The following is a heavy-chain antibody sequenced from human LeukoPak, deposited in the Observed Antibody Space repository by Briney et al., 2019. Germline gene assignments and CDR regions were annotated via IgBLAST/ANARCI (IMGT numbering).Heavy chain of an antibody. V-gene: IGHV3-7*04. J-gene: IGHJ4*02. CDR1: GFTFTTYW. CDR3: ARGRGTNGLCYFDC. D-gene: IGHD2-8*01. CDR2: IKQDGSEK. Sequence: GGSLTLSCAASGFTFTTYWKTWLRQAPGKGLEWVANIKQDGSEKYYVDSVKGRFTISRDNAENSLFLQMNSLRAEDTAVYYCARGRGTNGLCYFDCWGQGTLVTVSS.